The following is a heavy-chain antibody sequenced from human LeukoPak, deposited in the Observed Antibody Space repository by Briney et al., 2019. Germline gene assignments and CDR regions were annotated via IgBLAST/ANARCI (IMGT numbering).Heavy chain of an antibody. Sequence: GGSLRLSCAASGFTSTSYAMSWIRQAPGNGLEWISYISSSGSSIYYSESVEALFSISRNNAKYSLYLQMNSLRAEDTAVYYCARDTGFIDVWGQGTTVTVSS. CDR1: GFTSTSYA. V-gene: IGHV3-11*01. CDR2: ISSSGSSI. CDR3: ARDTGFIDV. D-gene: IGHD4-11*01. J-gene: IGHJ6*02.